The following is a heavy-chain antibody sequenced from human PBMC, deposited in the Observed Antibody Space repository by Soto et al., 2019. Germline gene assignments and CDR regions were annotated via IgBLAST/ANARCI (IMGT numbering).Heavy chain of an antibody. J-gene: IGHJ3*02. CDR1: GFTFSSYA. CDR2: ISGSGGST. D-gene: IGHD2-15*01. CDR3: AFLGYCSGGSCSSRRAFDI. V-gene: IGHV3-23*01. Sequence: LRLSCAASGFTFSSYAMRWVRQAPGKGLEWVSAISGSGGSTYYADSVKGRFTISRDNSKDTLYLQMNSLRAEDTAVYYCAFLGYCSGGSCSSRRAFDIWGQGTMVTVSS.